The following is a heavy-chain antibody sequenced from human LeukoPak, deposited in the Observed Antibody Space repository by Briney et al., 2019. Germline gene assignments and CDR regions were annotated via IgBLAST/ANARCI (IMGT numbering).Heavy chain of an antibody. Sequence: ASVKVSCKASGYTFTSYDINWVRQATGQGLEWMGWMNPNSGNTGYAQKFQGRVTMTRNTSISTAYMELSSLRSEDTAVYYCARSIADPRRFYYYYMDVWGKGTTVTVSS. CDR3: ARSIADPRRFYYYYMDV. CDR1: GYTFTSYD. V-gene: IGHV1-8*01. CDR2: MNPNSGNT. J-gene: IGHJ6*03. D-gene: IGHD6-6*01.